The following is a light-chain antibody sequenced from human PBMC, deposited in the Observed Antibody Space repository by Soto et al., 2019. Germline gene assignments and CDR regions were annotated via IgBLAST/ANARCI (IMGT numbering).Light chain of an antibody. Sequence: IVLPPSPGTLSLSPRERATLSCRASQPVSGHYLAWFQQKPGQAPRLLIYGAYTRAAGVPDRFSASGSGTYFSLTINRLEPDDFTVSYCHHYGPAPWTGGQGNKVEI. V-gene: IGKV3-20*01. J-gene: IGKJ1*01. CDR1: QPVSGHY. CDR2: GAY. CDR3: HHYGPAPWT.